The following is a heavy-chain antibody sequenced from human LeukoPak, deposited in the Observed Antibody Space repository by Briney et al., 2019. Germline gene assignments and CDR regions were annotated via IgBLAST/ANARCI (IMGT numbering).Heavy chain of an antibody. V-gene: IGHV3-66*01. J-gene: IGHJ4*02. Sequence: GGSLRLSCAASGFTVSSNYMSWVRQAPGKGLEWVSVIYSGGSTYYADSVKGRFTISRDNSKNTLYLQMNSLRAEDTAVYYCARSGRSLASPIDYWGQGTLVTVSS. D-gene: IGHD3-10*01. CDR2: IYSGGST. CDR1: GFTVSSNY. CDR3: ARSGRSLASPIDY.